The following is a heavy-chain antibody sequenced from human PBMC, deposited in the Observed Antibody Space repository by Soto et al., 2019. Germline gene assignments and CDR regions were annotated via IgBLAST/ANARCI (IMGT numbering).Heavy chain of an antibody. D-gene: IGHD3-22*01. Sequence: GGSLRLSCAASGFTFSDNYMSWIRQAPGKGLEWVSYISSSSSYTNYADSVKGRFTISRDNAKNSLYLQMNSLRAEDTAVYYCARDYYDSSGIDYWGQGTLVTVSS. V-gene: IGHV3-11*06. CDR2: ISSSSSYT. J-gene: IGHJ4*02. CDR1: GFTFSDNY. CDR3: ARDYYDSSGIDY.